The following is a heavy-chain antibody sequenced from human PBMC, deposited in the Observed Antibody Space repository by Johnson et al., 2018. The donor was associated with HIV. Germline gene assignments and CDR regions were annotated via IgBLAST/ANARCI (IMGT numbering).Heavy chain of an antibody. J-gene: IGHJ3*02. CDR3: AKDCGRWLQSDAFDI. D-gene: IGHD5-24*01. Sequence: MLLVESGGGLVQPGGSLRLSCAASGFTFSSYAMSWVRQAPGKGLEWVSAISGSGSTIYYADSVKVRFTISRDNAKNSLYLQMNSLRAEDTAVYYCAKDCGRWLQSDAFDIWGQGTMVTVSS. V-gene: IGHV3-23*04. CDR2: ISGSGSTI. CDR1: GFTFSSYA.